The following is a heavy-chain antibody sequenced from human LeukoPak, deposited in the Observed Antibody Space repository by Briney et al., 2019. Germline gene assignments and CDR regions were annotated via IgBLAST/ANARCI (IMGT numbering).Heavy chain of an antibody. CDR2: IHYNGIT. J-gene: IGHJ4*02. CDR1: GGSISSSSYY. CDR3: ARGTPPSSSCYDY. V-gene: IGHV4-61*05. Sequence: SETLSLTCTGSGGSISSSSYYWSWIRQPPGKGLEWMGYIHYNGITYYNPSLKSRVTISIDTSKNQFSLKLNSVTAADTAVYYCARGTPPSSSCYDYWGQGTLVTVSS. D-gene: IGHD6-13*01.